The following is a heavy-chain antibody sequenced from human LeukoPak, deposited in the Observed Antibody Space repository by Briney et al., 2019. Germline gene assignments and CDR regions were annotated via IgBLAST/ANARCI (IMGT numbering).Heavy chain of an antibody. Sequence: GGSLRLSCATPTFTFSSYTMNWVRQAPGKGLEGVSSISPSGNSKYHADSVKGRFTISRDNAENSLYMQMNSLRAEDTGVYYCVRDFLGESGAGGYWGQGTLVTVSS. J-gene: IGHJ4*02. CDR1: TFTFSSYT. V-gene: IGHV3-21*01. D-gene: IGHD3-10*01. CDR3: VRDFLGESGAGGY. CDR2: ISPSGNSK.